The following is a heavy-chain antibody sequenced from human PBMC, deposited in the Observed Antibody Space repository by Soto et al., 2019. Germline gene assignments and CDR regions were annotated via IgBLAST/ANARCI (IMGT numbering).Heavy chain of an antibody. Sequence: NPXETLSLTCTVSGSSITFGGYSWSWIRQTPGKGLEWIGYINHLETTFYNPSFESRLTLSIDRAKNQFSLKLHSMSAADRAVYFCARGGGSDSFDYWGQGILVTV. D-gene: IGHD1-26*01. CDR1: GSSITFGGYS. V-gene: IGHV4-30-2*01. CDR3: ARGGGSDSFDY. CDR2: INHLETT. J-gene: IGHJ4*02.